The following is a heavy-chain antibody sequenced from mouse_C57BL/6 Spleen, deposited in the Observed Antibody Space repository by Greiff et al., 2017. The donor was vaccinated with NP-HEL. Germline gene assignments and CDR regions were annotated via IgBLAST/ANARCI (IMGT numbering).Heavy chain of an antibody. D-gene: IGHD1-1*01. Sequence: QVQLQQSGAELVRPGASVTLSCKASGYTFTDYEMHWVKQTPVHGLEWIGAIDPETGGTAYNQKFKGKAILTADKSSSTAYMELRSLTSEDSAVYYCTRLRGHYYGSSWGYFDVWGTGTTVTVSS. CDR2: IDPETGGT. J-gene: IGHJ1*03. CDR3: TRLRGHYYGSSWGYFDV. CDR1: GYTFTDYE. V-gene: IGHV1-15*01.